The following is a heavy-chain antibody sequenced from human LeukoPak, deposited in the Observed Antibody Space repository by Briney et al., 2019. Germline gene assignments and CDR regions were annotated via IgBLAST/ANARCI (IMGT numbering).Heavy chain of an antibody. D-gene: IGHD6-13*01. CDR3: TMYSSSSCRK. Sequence: PGGSLRLSCAASGFTFSTAWMSWVRQAPGKGLEWIGRIKSKTDGGTTDYAAPVKGRFTISRDNSKNTLYLQMNSLETEDTAMYSCTMYSSSSCRKWGQGTLVTVSS. J-gene: IGHJ4*02. V-gene: IGHV3-15*01. CDR1: GFTFSTAW. CDR2: IKSKTDGGTT.